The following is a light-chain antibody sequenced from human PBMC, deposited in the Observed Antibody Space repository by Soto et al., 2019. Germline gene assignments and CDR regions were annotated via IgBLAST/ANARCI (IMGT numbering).Light chain of an antibody. J-gene: IGKJ5*01. CDR1: QSVSSSY. CDR3: RQYGSSPPIT. Sequence: EIVLTQSPATLSLSPGERATLSCGASQSVSSSYFGCYQQKPGLAPRLLIYDASSRATGLPDRLSGGGSGTAFTLLISRRVPDDFVVYYCRQYGSSPPITFGQGTRLEIK. V-gene: IGKV3D-20*01. CDR2: DAS.